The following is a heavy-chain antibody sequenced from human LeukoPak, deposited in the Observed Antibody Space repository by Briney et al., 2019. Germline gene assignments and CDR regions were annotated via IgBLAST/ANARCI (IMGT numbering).Heavy chain of an antibody. J-gene: IGHJ5*02. V-gene: IGHV3-48*03. CDR2: ISSGSSTI. CDR3: ARDTRSGWSRPAWFDP. Sequence: PGGSLRLSCAASGFTFSSYEMNWVRQAPGKGLEWVSYISSGSSTIYYADSVKGRFTISRDNAKNSLYLQMYSLRAEDTAVYYCARDTRSGWSRPAWFDPWGQGTLVTVSS. CDR1: GFTFSSYE. D-gene: IGHD6-19*01.